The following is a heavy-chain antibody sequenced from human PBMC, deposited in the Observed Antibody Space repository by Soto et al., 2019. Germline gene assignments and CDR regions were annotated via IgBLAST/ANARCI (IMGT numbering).Heavy chain of an antibody. CDR2: INAGNGNT. V-gene: IGHV1-3*01. J-gene: IGHJ4*02. Sequence: ASVKVSCKASGYTFTSYAMHWVRQAPGQRLEWMGWINAGNGNTKYSQKFQGRVTITRDTSASTAYMELSSLRSEDTAVYYCARAASEQWLVYVPFDYWGQGTLVTVSS. CDR3: ARAASEQWLVYVPFDY. CDR1: GYTFTSYA. D-gene: IGHD6-19*01.